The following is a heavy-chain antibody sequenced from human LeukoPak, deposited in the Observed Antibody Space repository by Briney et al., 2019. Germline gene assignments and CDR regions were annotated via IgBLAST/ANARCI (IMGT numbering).Heavy chain of an antibody. CDR1: GGSISRSNW. CDR3: ARRGYYDGVFDY. Sequence: PSETLSLTCAVSGGSISRSNWWSWVRQSPGKGLEWIGEIYDNGSTNYNPSLKSRVTISVDTSKNQFSLKLSSVTAADTAVYYCARRGYYDGVFDYWGQGTLVTVSS. CDR2: IYDNGST. J-gene: IGHJ4*02. D-gene: IGHD3-22*01. V-gene: IGHV4-4*02.